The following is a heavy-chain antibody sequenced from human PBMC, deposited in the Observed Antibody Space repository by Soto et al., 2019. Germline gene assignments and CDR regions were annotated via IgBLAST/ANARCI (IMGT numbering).Heavy chain of an antibody. V-gene: IGHV2-70*04. CDR3: ARMIYSYWDY. CDR2: IDWDDDK. Sequence: SGPTLVNHTQTLTLTCTFSGFSLSTSGMRVSWIRQPPGKALEWLARIDWDDDKFYSTSLKTRLTISKDTSKNQVVLTMTNMDPVDTAPYYCARMIYSYWDYWGQGTLVTVSS. J-gene: IGHJ4*02. CDR1: GFSLSTSGMR. D-gene: IGHD5-18*01.